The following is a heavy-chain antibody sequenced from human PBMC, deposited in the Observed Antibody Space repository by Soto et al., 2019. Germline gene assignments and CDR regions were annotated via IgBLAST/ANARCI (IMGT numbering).Heavy chain of an antibody. CDR3: AREIVTAGGNNYFDP. V-gene: IGHV4-4*02. D-gene: IGHD2-21*02. Sequence: QVQLQESGPRLVKPSGSLSLTCGVSGGTVASSHWWSWVRQSPGGGLEWNGNVYHTGDTNFNPSLQSRVTISVDKTNNQFSLRMNSLTAADTAVYFCAREIVTAGGNNYFDPWGPGTLVTVSS. CDR1: GGTVASSHW. J-gene: IGHJ5*02. CDR2: VYHTGDT.